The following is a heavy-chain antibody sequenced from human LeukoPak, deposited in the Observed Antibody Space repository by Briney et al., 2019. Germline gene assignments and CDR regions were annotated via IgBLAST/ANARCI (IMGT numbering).Heavy chain of an antibody. J-gene: IGHJ4*02. Sequence: PGGSLRLSCAASGFTFSSYAMSWVRQAPGKGLEWVSAISGSGGNTYHADSVKGRFTISRDNSKNTLYLQMNSLRAEDTAVYYCARNLRSSWCDYWGQGTLVTVSS. CDR1: GFTFSSYA. D-gene: IGHD6-13*01. CDR3: ARNLRSSWCDY. CDR2: ISGSGGNT. V-gene: IGHV3-23*01.